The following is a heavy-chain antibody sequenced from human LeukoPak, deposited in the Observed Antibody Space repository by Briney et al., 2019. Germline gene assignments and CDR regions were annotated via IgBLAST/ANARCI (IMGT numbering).Heavy chain of an antibody. J-gene: IGHJ3*02. CDR2: IYSGGST. Sequence: GGSLRLSCAASGFTVSSNYMSWVRQAPGKGLEWVSVIYSGGSTYYADSVKGRFTVSRDNSKNTLYLQMNSLRAEDTAVYYCARAPFSYDSSGDSFDIWGQGTMVTVSS. D-gene: IGHD3-22*01. V-gene: IGHV3-66*01. CDR3: ARAPFSYDSSGDSFDI. CDR1: GFTVSSNY.